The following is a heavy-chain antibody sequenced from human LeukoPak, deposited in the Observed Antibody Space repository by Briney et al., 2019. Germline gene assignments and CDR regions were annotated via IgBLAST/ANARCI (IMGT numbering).Heavy chain of an antibody. CDR3: ASYYYDFWSGYYTD. V-gene: IGHV4-38-2*02. D-gene: IGHD3-3*01. Sequence: SETLSLTCTVSGYSISSGYYWGWIRQPPGKGLEWIGSIYHSGSTYYNPSLKSRVTISVDTSKNQFSLKLSSVTVADTAVYYCASYYYDFWSGYYTDWGQGTLVTVSS. CDR2: IYHSGST. J-gene: IGHJ4*02. CDR1: GYSISSGYY.